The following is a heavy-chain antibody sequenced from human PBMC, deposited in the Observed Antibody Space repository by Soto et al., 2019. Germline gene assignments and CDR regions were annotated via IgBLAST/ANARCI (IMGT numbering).Heavy chain of an antibody. V-gene: IGHV3-23*01. Sequence: EVHLLESGGGLVQPGGSLRPSCAASGFTFSSYGMSWVRQAPGKGLEWVSSISAGDGSTYFADSVKGRFTISRDNSKNTLYLQMNSLRAEDTAVYYCAKDRLGRVISAFDCWGQGTLVTVSS. CDR1: GFTFSSYG. CDR3: AKDRLGRVISAFDC. CDR2: ISAGDGST. D-gene: IGHD3-16*02. J-gene: IGHJ4*02.